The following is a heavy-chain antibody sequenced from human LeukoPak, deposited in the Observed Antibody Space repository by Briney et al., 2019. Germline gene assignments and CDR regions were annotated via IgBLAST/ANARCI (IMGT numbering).Heavy chain of an antibody. Sequence: SETLSLTCTVSGGSISSGSYYWSWIRQPAGKGLEWIGRIYTSGSTNYNPSLKSRVTISVDTSKNQFSLKLSSVTAADTAVYYCARTYCSSTSCPFDYWGQGTLVTVSS. CDR2: IYTSGST. V-gene: IGHV4-61*02. CDR1: GGSISSGSYY. CDR3: ARTYCSSTSCPFDY. J-gene: IGHJ4*02. D-gene: IGHD2-2*01.